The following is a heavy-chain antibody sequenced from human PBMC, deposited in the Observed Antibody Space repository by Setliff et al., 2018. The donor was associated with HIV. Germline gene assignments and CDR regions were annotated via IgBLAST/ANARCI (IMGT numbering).Heavy chain of an antibody. CDR3: AKLNGYCSGGRCHGYYAMDV. D-gene: IGHD2-15*01. CDR2: FYYSGSA. J-gene: IGHJ6*02. V-gene: IGHV4-39*01. Sequence: SETLSLTCTVSGGSISSSTTYSWGWIRQPPGKGLEWIGTFYYSGSAYYNPSLESRLTISVDRSKNQLSLKLSSVTAADTAVYYCAKLNGYCSGGRCHGYYAMDVWGQGTTVTVSS. CDR1: GGSISSSTTYS.